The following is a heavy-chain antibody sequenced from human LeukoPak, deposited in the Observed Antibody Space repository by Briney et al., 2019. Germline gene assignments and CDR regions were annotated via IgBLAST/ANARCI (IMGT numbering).Heavy chain of an antibody. CDR2: INHSGST. CDR3: ARGHPFY. J-gene: IGHJ4*02. CDR1: GGSFSGYY. V-gene: IGHV4-34*01. Sequence: PSETLSLTCAVYGGSFSGYYWSWIRQPPGKGLEWIGEINHSGSTNYNPSLKSRVTISVDTSKNQFSLKLSSVTAADTAVYYCARGHPFYWGQGTLVTVSS.